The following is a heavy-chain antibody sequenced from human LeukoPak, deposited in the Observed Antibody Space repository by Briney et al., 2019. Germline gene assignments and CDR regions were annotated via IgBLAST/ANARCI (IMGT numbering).Heavy chain of an antibody. CDR1: GGSISSYY. Sequence: SETLSLTCTVSGGSISSYYWSWIRQPPGKGLEWIGYIYTSGSTNYNPSLKSRVTISVDTSKNQFSLKPSSVTAADTAVYYCARGFLEWLRDYNYYYMDVWGKGTTVTVSS. D-gene: IGHD3-3*01. CDR2: IYTSGST. CDR3: ARGFLEWLRDYNYYYMDV. J-gene: IGHJ6*03. V-gene: IGHV4-4*09.